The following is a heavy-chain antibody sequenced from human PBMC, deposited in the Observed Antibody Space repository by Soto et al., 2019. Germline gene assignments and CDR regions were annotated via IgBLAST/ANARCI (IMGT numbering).Heavy chain of an antibody. J-gene: IGHJ5*02. CDR3: ARGAGGQPGYTLGGFDP. D-gene: IGHD3-9*01. CDR1: GGTFSSYA. V-gene: IGHV1-69*01. CDR2: IIPIFGTA. Sequence: QVQLVQSGAEVKKPGSSVKVSCKASGGTFSSYAISWVRQAPGQGLEWMGGIIPIFGTANYAQKFQGRVTITADEPTSTAYVELSSLRSEDTAVYYCARGAGGQPGYTLGGFDPWGQGTLVTVSS.